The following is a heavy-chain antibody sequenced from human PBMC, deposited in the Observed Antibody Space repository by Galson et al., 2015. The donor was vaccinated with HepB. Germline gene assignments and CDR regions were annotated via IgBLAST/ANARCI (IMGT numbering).Heavy chain of an antibody. V-gene: IGHV3-21*01. J-gene: IGHJ6*02. CDR3: ARDVPYYYGMDV. CDR2: ISSSSSYI. Sequence: SLRLSCAASGFTFSSYSMNWVRQAPGKGLEWVSSISSSSSYIYYADSVKGRFTISRDNAKNSLYLQMNSLRAEDTAVYYCARDVPYYYGMDVWGQGTTVTVSS. CDR1: GFTFSSYS.